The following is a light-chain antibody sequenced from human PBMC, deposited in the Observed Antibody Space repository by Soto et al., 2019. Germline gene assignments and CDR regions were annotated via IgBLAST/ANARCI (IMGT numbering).Light chain of an antibody. V-gene: IGKV3-20*01. CDR1: QTISSNY. CDR2: GTS. Sequence: EIVLTQSPGTLSVSPGERATLSCRASQTISSNYLAWYQQKPGQAPSLPIYGTSSRATGIPDRFSDSGYGADFGHTICRLESEYYAVYYCQQDGSWRFSRGTRVEIK. J-gene: IGKJ1*01. CDR3: QQDGSWR.